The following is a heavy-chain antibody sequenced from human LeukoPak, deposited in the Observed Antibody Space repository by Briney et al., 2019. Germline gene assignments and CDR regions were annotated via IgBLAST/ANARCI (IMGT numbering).Heavy chain of an antibody. CDR2: ISGSGGST. J-gene: IGHJ4*02. V-gene: IGHV3-23*01. CDR3: AKDRGEFYGSGSPSDY. D-gene: IGHD3-10*01. Sequence: GGSLRLSCAASGFTFSSYSMNWVRQAPGKGLGWVSAISGSGGSTYYADSVKGRFTISRDNSKNTLYLQMNSLRAEDTAVYYCAKDRGEFYGSGSPSDYWGQGTLVTVSS. CDR1: GFTFSSYS.